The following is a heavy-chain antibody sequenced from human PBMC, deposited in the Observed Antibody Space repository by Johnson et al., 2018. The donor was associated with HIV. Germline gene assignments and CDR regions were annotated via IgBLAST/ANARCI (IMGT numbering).Heavy chain of an antibody. CDR2: ISYDGSNK. CDR1: GFTFSSYA. CDR3: ARGGGYYDSRGYLFDAFDI. Sequence: VQLVESGGGVVQPGRSLRLSCAASGFTFSSYAMHWVRQAPGKGLEWVAVISYDGSNKYYADSVKGRFTISRDNSKNTLYLQMNSLRAEDTAVYYCARGGGYYDSRGYLFDAFDIWGQGTMVTVSS. V-gene: IGHV3-30*04. D-gene: IGHD3-22*01. J-gene: IGHJ3*02.